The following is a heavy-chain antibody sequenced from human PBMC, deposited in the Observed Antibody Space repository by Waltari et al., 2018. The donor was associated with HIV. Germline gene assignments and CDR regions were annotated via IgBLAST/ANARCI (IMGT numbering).Heavy chain of an antibody. J-gene: IGHJ6*02. CDR3: ARDYCGGDCYTYYYYGMDV. CDR2: IIPILGIA. Sequence: QVQRVQSGAEVKKPGTASKVSCKSSAGNFSSYAVSLVRTAAGNGPEWMGRIIPILGIANYAQKFQGRVTITADKATSTAYMELSSLRSEDTAVYYCARDYCGGDCYTYYYYGMDVWGQGTTVTVSS. CDR1: AGNFSSYA. D-gene: IGHD2-21*02. V-gene: IGHV1-69*04.